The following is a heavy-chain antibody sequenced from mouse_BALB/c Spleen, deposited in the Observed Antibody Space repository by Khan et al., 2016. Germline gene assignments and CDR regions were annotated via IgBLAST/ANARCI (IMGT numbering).Heavy chain of an antibody. CDR1: GYSITSGYG. CDR3: ARTGRIKY. CDR2: ISYSGSI. Sequence: EVQLLESGPGLVKPSQSLSLTCTVTGYSITSGYGWNWIRQLPGNKLEWMGYISYSGSINYNPSLKSRIIITRYTTRNQFCLRLISGTTEGTATCNGARTGRIKYWGQGTTLTVSA. J-gene: IGHJ2*01. V-gene: IGHV3-2*02. D-gene: IGHD1-1*01.